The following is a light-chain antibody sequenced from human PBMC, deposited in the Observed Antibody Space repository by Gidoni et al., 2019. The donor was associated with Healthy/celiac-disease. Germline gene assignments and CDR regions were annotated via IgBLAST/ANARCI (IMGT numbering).Light chain of an antibody. J-gene: IGKJ1*01. Sequence: DIKMTQSPSSPSASVGDRVTITCRASQSISSYLNWYQQKPGKAPKLLIYAASSLQSGVPSRFSGSGSGTDFTLTISSLQPEDFATYYCQQSYSTPRTFGQGTKVEIK. CDR2: AAS. CDR3: QQSYSTPRT. CDR1: QSISSY. V-gene: IGKV1-39*01.